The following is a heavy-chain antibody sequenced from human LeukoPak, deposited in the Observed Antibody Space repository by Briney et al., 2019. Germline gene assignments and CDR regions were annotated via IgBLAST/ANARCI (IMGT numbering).Heavy chain of an antibody. CDR3: AREYCDSTTCYKTIDY. CDR2: LTSNGGSA. V-gene: IGHV3-64*01. CDR1: GFTFSIYA. J-gene: IGHJ4*02. D-gene: IGHD2-2*02. Sequence: GGSLRLSCAASGFTFSIYAMHWVRPAPGKGREYASALTSNGGSASYATSVKGRVTISRDNSKNTLYLQMGSLRAEDMAVYYCAREYCDSTTCYKTIDYWGQGTLVTVPS.